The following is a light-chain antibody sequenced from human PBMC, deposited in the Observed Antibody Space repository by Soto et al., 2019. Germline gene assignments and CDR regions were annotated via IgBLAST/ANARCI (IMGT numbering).Light chain of an antibody. V-gene: IGLV2-8*01. CDR1: SSDVGGYNS. Sequence: QSALTQPPSASGSPGQSVTISCTGTSSDVGGYNSVSWYQHHPGKAPKLMIYEVSKRPSGVPDRFSGSKSANTASLTVSGLLAEDEADYYCSSYAGSNNYVVGTGTKLTVL. CDR3: SSYAGSNNYV. CDR2: EVS. J-gene: IGLJ1*01.